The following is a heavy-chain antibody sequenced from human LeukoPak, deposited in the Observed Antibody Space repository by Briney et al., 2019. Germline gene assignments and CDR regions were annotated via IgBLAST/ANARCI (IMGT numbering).Heavy chain of an antibody. V-gene: IGHV5-51*01. CDR3: AIRYSGSYNDY. D-gene: IGHD1-26*01. Sequence: GESLKISCKGSGYSFTDYWIGWVRQMPGKGLEWMGIIYPGDSDTKYSPSFPGQVTMSADKSSSTAYLEWSSLKASDTAMYYCAIRYSGSYNDYWGQGTLVTVSS. J-gene: IGHJ4*02. CDR1: GYSFTDYW. CDR2: IYPGDSDT.